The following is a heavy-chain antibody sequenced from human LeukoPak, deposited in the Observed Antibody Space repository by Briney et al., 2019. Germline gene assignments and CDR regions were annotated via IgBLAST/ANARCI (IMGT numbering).Heavy chain of an antibody. D-gene: IGHD3-10*02. CDR3: AELGITMIGGV. J-gene: IGHJ6*04. Sequence: PGGSLRLSCAASGFTFSSYAMSWVRQAPGKGLEWVSRINDDETSTTYAESVKGRFTISRDNAKNSLYLQMNSLRAEDTAVYYCAELGITMIGGVWGKGTTVTISS. CDR2: INDDETST. V-gene: IGHV3-23*01. CDR1: GFTFSSYA.